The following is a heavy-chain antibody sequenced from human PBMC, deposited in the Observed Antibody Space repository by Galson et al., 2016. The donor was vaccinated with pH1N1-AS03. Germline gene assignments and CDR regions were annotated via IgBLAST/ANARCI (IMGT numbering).Heavy chain of an antibody. D-gene: IGHD2-21*01. CDR2: ISAYSGNT. J-gene: IGHJ4*02. CDR3: ARDSPTTLIGGEV. V-gene: IGHV1-18*01. CDR1: GYTFTNFG. Sequence: SVKVSCKASGYTFTNFGINWVRQAPGQGLEWLGWISAYSGNTDYSQTLQGRVSMTTDPSTSTAYMELTGLTSADTAIYYCARDSPTTLIGGEVWGQGTLVTVSS.